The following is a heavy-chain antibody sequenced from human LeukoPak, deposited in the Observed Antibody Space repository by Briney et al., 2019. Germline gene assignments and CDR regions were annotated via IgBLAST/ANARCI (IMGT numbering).Heavy chain of an antibody. Sequence: KAGGSLRLSCAASGFTFSSYSMNWVRQAPGKGLEWVSSISSSSSYIYYADSVKGRFTISRDNAKNSLYLQMNSLRAEDTAVYYCARDWALFGRLVVVARGAFDIWGQGTMVTVSS. V-gene: IGHV3-21*01. CDR2: ISSSSSYI. CDR1: GFTFSSYS. D-gene: IGHD2-15*01. CDR3: ARDWALFGRLVVVARGAFDI. J-gene: IGHJ3*02.